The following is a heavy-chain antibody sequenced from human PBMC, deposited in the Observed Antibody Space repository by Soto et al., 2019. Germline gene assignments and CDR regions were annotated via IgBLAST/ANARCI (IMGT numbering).Heavy chain of an antibody. J-gene: IGHJ3*02. V-gene: IGHV3-13*01. D-gene: IGHD6-25*01. Sequence: EVQLVESGGGLVQPGGSLRLSCAASGFTFSSYDMHWVGQATGKGLEWVSAIGTAGDTYYPGSVKGRFTISRENAKNSLYLQINSLRAGDTAVYYCARGYSSDGALFDIWGQGTMVTVSS. CDR1: GFTFSSYD. CDR2: IGTAGDT. CDR3: ARGYSSDGALFDI.